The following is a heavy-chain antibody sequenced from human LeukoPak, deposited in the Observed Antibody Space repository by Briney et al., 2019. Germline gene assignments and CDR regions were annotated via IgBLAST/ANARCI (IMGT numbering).Heavy chain of an antibody. Sequence: ASVKVSCKASGYTFTGYYMHWVRQAPGQGLEWMGWINPNSDGTNYAQKFQGRVTMTRDTSISTAYMELSRLRSDDTAVYYCARSPQDYDILTGYYPNYGMDVWGQGTTVTVSS. D-gene: IGHD3-9*01. J-gene: IGHJ6*02. CDR1: GYTFTGYY. CDR3: ARSPQDYDILTGYYPNYGMDV. CDR2: INPNSDGT. V-gene: IGHV1-2*02.